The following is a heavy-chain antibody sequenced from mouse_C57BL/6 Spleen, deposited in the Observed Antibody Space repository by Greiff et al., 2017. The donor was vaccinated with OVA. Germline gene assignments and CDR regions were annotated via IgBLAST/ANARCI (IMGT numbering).Heavy chain of an antibody. CDR3: ARSLRDYDGAWFAY. CDR2: IHPNSGST. Sequence: QVQLQQPGAELVKPGASVKLSCKASGYTFTSYWMHWVKQRPGQGLEWIGMIHPNSGSTNYNEKFKSKATLTVDKSSSTAYMQLSSLTSEDSAVYYCARSLRDYDGAWFAYWGQGTLVTVSA. CDR1: GYTFTSYW. D-gene: IGHD2-4*01. V-gene: IGHV1-64*01. J-gene: IGHJ3*01.